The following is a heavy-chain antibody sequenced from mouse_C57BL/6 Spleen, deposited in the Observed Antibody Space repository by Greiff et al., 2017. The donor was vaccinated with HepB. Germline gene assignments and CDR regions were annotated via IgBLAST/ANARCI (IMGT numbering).Heavy chain of an antibody. CDR3: ARRVGNSWFAY. J-gene: IGHJ3*01. Sequence: EVQRVESGGGLVKPGGSLKVSCAASGFTFSDYGMHWVRQAPEKGLEWVAYISSGSSTMYYADTVKGRFTISRDNAKNTLFLQRSSLRSEDTAMYYCARRVGNSWFAYWGQGTLVTVSA. CDR1: GFTFSDYG. D-gene: IGHD2-1*01. CDR2: ISSGSSTM. V-gene: IGHV5-17*01.